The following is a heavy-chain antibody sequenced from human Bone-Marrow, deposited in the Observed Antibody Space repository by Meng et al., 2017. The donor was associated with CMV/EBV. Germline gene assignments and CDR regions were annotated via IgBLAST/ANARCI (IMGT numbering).Heavy chain of an antibody. V-gene: IGHV4-61*02. CDR2: IYMNGNS. Sequence: SGGSISSSNYYWSGVRQPAGKGLEWIGRIYMNGNSNYNPSLKSRVTISIDRSKKQFSLKLSSVTAADTAVYYCARTGRAAGTMDFDYWGQGTLVTVSS. CDR3: ARTGRAAGTMDFDY. J-gene: IGHJ4*02. D-gene: IGHD6-13*01. CDR1: GGSISSSNYY.